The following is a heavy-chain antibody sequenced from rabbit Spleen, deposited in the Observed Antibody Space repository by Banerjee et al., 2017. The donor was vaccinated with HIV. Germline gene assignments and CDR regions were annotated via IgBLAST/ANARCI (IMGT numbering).Heavy chain of an antibody. CDR1: GFSFSSSDY. D-gene: IGHD2-1*01. Sequence: QSLEESGGDLVKPGASLTLTCTASGFSFSSSDYMCWVRQAPGKGLEWISCIAGSSSGFTYSATWAKGRFTCSKTSSTTVTLQMTSLTVADTATYFCVRDQAGDVDYGPYYLNLWGPGTLVTVS. V-gene: IGHV1S40*01. CDR3: VRDQAGDVDYGPYYLNL. CDR2: IAGSSSGFT. J-gene: IGHJ4*01.